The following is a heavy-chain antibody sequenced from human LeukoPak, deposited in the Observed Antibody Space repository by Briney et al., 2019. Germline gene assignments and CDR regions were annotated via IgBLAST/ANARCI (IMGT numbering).Heavy chain of an antibody. J-gene: IGHJ4*02. CDR2: MTPNSGNT. V-gene: IGHV1-8*01. D-gene: IGHD6-19*01. Sequence: ASVKVSCKASGLTFTSHDINWVRQAPGQGLEWMGWMTPNSGNTGYAQKFQGRVTMTRNTSISTAYMELSSLRSEDTAVYYCARLSSGWQLGVDYWGQGTLVTVSS. CDR1: GLTFTSHD. CDR3: ARLSSGWQLGVDY.